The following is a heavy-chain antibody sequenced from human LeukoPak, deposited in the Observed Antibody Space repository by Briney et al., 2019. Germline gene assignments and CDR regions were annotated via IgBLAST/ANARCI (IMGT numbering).Heavy chain of an antibody. CDR3: ARGGSSGWYGRGFFDY. Sequence: PSETLSLTCTVSGGSMSRYYWSWIRQSPDKGLEWIGNIYYGGSAHYNPNPSLRSRVTISVDESKNQFSLNLSSVTAADTAVYYCARGGSSGWYGRGFFDYWGQGALVTVSS. CDR1: GGSMSRYY. J-gene: IGHJ4*02. D-gene: IGHD6-19*01. CDR2: IYYGGSA. V-gene: IGHV4-59*01.